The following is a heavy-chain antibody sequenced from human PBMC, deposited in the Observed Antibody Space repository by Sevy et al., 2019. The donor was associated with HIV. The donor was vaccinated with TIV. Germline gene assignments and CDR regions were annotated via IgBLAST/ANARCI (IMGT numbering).Heavy chain of an antibody. Sequence: ASVKVSCKASGFTVTSSAVQWVRQARGQRLEWIGWIVVGSGNTNYAQKFQERVTITRDMSTSTAYMELSSLRSEDTAVYYCAAARLWFGDPAKGAFDIWGQGTMVTVSS. J-gene: IGHJ3*02. V-gene: IGHV1-58*01. D-gene: IGHD3-10*01. CDR3: AAARLWFGDPAKGAFDI. CDR1: GFTVTSSA. CDR2: IVVGSGNT.